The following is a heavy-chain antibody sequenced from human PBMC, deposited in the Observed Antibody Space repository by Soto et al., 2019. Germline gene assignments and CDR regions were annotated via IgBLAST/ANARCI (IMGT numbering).Heavy chain of an antibody. CDR3: ARDLRSDGDYGY. CDR1: GVSISSSNW. Sequence: SETLSLTCAFSGVSISSSNWLIWVRQPPGKGLEWIGEIYHSGSTNYNPSLKSRVTISVDKSKNQFSLKLSSVTAADTAVYYCARDLRSDGDYGYWGQGTLVTVS. V-gene: IGHV4-4*02. D-gene: IGHD4-17*01. CDR2: IYHSGST. J-gene: IGHJ4*02.